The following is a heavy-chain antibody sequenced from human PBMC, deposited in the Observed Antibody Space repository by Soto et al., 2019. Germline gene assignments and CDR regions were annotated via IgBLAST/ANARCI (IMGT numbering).Heavy chain of an antibody. CDR1: GFTFSSYW. CDR3: ARDKVYYDFWSGYYPYYYGMDV. D-gene: IGHD3-3*01. CDR2: INSDGSST. Sequence: GSLRLSCAASGFTFSSYWMHWVRQAPGKGLVWVSRINSDGSSTSYADPVKGRFTISRDNAKNTLYLQMNSLRAEDTAVYYCARDKVYYDFWSGYYPYYYGMDVWGQRTTVTVSS. J-gene: IGHJ6*02. V-gene: IGHV3-74*01.